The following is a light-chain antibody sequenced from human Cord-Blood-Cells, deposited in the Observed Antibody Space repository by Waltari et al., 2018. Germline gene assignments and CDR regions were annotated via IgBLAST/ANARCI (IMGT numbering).Light chain of an antibody. J-gene: IGLJ3*02. CDR1: SSDVGGSNY. Sequence: QSALTQPASVSGSPGQSITISCTGTSSDVGGSNYVPWYQQHPGKAPKLMIYEVSNRPSGVSNRFSGSKSGNTASLTISGFQAEDEADYYCSSYTSSSTWVFGGGTKLTVL. V-gene: IGLV2-14*01. CDR3: SSYTSSSTWV. CDR2: EVS.